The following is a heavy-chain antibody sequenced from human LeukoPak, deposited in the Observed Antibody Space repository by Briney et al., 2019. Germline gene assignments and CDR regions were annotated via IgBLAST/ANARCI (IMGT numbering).Heavy chain of an antibody. J-gene: IGHJ4*02. CDR3: AKDLTGNYRAYFDY. CDR2: ISSDGSII. V-gene: IGHV3-30*18. D-gene: IGHD1-7*01. Sequence: GGSLRLSCAASGFTFSTYDMHWVRQTPGKGLEWVAVISSDGSIIYYADSVRGRFTVSRDNSKNTLYLQMNSLTAEDTAVYYCAKDLTGNYRAYFDYWGQGTLVTVSS. CDR1: GFTFSTYD.